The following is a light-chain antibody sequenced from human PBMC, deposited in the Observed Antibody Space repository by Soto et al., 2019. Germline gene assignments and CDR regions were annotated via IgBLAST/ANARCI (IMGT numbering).Light chain of an antibody. CDR3: QQSYSSPWT. CDR1: QTITHY. J-gene: IGKJ1*01. Sequence: IQMTQSPSSLSASVGDRVTITCRASQTITHYLNWYQQKPGKAPKLLIYAASTLLSGVPARFTGGGSGTDFTLTSDSLRPEDCATYFCQQSYSSPWTFGQGTKVEI. V-gene: IGKV1-39*01. CDR2: AAS.